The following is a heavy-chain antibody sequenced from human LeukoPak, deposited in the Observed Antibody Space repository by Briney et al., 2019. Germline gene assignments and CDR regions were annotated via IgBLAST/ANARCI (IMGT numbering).Heavy chain of an antibody. D-gene: IGHD6-13*01. J-gene: IGHJ4*02. V-gene: IGHV4-59*01. CDR1: GGSISSYY. Sequence: SETLSLICTVSGGSISSYYWSWIRQPPGKGLEWIGYIYYSGSTNYNPSLKSRVTISVDTSKNQFSLKLSSVTAADTAVYYCARAYAAAGTYYFDYWGQGTLVTVSS. CDR3: ARAYAAAGTYYFDY. CDR2: IYYSGST.